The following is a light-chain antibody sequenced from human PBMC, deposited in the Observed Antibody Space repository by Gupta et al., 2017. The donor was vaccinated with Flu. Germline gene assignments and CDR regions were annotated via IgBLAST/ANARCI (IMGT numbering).Light chain of an antibody. J-gene: IGKJ4*01. CDR2: DAS. CDR1: QSVSSY. Sequence: EIVLTQSPATLSLSPGERATLSRRASQSVSSYLAWYQQKPGQAPRLLIYDASNRATGIPARFSGSGSGTDFTLTISSLEPEDFAVYYCQQRSNWAKAFGGGTKVEIK. CDR3: QQRSNWAKA. V-gene: IGKV3-11*01.